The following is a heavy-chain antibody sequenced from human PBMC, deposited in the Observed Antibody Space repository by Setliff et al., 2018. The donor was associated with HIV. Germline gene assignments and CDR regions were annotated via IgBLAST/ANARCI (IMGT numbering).Heavy chain of an antibody. V-gene: IGHV1-46*01. CDR1: GYIFIDYY. J-gene: IGHJ5*02. Sequence: ASVKVSCKASGYIFIDYYMRWVRQAPGQGLEWMGMINPRGGSTSYAQNFQGRVTMTRDTSTHTVYMELSSLRSEDTAVYYCAKDDRYYYDTSDSPSNWFDPWGQGSLVTVSS. CDR2: INPRGGST. D-gene: IGHD3-22*01. CDR3: AKDDRYYYDTSDSPSNWFDP.